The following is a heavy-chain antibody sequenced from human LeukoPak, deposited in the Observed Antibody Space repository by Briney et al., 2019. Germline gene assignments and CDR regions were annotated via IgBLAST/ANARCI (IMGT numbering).Heavy chain of an antibody. CDR2: INPNSGGT. Sequence: GASVKVSCKASGYTFTGYYMYWVRQAPGQGLECLGRINPNSGGTNYARKFQGRVTMTRDTSISTAYMELSRLRSDDTAVYYCARGLYGDQNWFDPWGQGTLVTVSS. CDR3: ARGLYGDQNWFDP. J-gene: IGHJ5*02. CDR1: GYTFTGYY. D-gene: IGHD4-17*01. V-gene: IGHV1-2*06.